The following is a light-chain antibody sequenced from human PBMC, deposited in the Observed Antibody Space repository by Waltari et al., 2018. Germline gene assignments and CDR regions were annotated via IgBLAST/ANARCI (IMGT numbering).Light chain of an antibody. V-gene: IGLV1-44*01. Sequence: QSVLTQPPSASGAPGQTVTISCSGSRSNIGTTTVPWYQQLPGAAPRLLIYSDNQRPSDVPGRFSGSKSGTSASLAITGLQSEDEAGYFCAAWDDSLNGLVFGGGTKLTVL. CDR3: AAWDDSLNGLV. J-gene: IGLJ2*01. CDR2: SDN. CDR1: RSNIGTTT.